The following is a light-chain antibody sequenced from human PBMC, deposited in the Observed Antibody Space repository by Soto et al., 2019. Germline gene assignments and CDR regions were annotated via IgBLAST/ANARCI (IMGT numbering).Light chain of an antibody. CDR1: HSDIGAYNF. Sequence: QSVLTQPASVSGSPGQSITISCAGTHSDIGAYNFVSWYQQHPGEVPKLILYDVNVRPSGVSSRFSGSKSGNTASLTISGLQAEDEADYYCTSWTTSTTMIFGGGTKVTVL. CDR2: DVN. J-gene: IGLJ2*01. V-gene: IGLV2-14*03. CDR3: TSWTTSTTMI.